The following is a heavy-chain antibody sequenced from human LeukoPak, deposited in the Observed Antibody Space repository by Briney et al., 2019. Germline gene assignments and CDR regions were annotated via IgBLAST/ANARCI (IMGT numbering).Heavy chain of an antibody. CDR2: IFYSGRT. J-gene: IGHJ5*02. Sequence: SETLSLTCTVSGGSISSSSYYWGWIRQPPGKGLGCIGSIFYSGRTYYNPSLKSRVTMPVDTSKNQFSLKLSFVTAADTAVYYCARDSGTTGEVKFDPWGQGTLVTVSS. V-gene: IGHV4-39*07. CDR3: ARDSGTTGEVKFDP. D-gene: IGHD3-10*01. CDR1: GGSISSSSYY.